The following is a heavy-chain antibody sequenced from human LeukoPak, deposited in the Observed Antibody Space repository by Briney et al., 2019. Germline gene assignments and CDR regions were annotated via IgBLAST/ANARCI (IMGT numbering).Heavy chain of an antibody. J-gene: IGHJ4*02. V-gene: IGHV4-59*01. CDR1: GGSISSDH. CDR2: IYYSGST. Sequence: SETLSLTCTVSGGSISSDHWNWIRQPPGKGLEWIGCIYYSGSTNYNPSLKSRVTISLDTSKNQFSLKLSSVTAADTAVYYCASRGYWGQGTLVAVSS. CDR3: ASRGY.